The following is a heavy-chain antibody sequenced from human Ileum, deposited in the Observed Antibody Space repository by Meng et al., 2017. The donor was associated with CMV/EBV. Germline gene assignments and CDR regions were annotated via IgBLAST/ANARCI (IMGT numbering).Heavy chain of an antibody. V-gene: IGHV6-1*01. Sequence: SETLSLTCAISGDSVSSNSAAWNWLRQSPSRGLEWLGRTYYRYKWYSDSAVSVKSRITINPDTSKNQFSLQLNSVTPEDTAVYYCPRAGGGSIAARRAPLDYWGQGTMVTVSS. CDR3: PRAGGGSIAARRAPLDY. CDR2: TYYRYKWYS. J-gene: IGHJ4*02. D-gene: IGHD6-6*01. CDR1: GDSVSSNSAA.